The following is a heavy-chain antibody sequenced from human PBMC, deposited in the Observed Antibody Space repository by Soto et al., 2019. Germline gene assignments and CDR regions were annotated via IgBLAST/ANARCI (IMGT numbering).Heavy chain of an antibody. Sequence: GGSLRLSCAASGFTFSDYYMSWIRQAPGKGLEWVSYISSSGSTIYYADSVKGRFTISRDNAKNSLYLQMNSLRAEDTAVYYCARRWFPHLNAFDIWGQGTMVTVSS. CDR3: ARRWFPHLNAFDI. J-gene: IGHJ3*02. CDR2: ISSSGSTI. CDR1: GFTFSDYY. D-gene: IGHD2-15*01. V-gene: IGHV3-11*01.